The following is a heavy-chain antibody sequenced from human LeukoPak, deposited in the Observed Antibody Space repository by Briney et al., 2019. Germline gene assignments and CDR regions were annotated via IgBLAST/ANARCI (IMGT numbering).Heavy chain of an antibody. Sequence: AGGSLRLSCAASGFTVSSYSMSWVRQAPGKGLEWVSIIYSGGSTYYGDSVKGRFTISRDNSKNTLYLQMNSLRVEDTAVYYCARVPCGGDCYWHFDLWGRGTLVTVSS. J-gene: IGHJ2*01. CDR1: GFTVSSYS. D-gene: IGHD2-21*02. CDR3: ARVPCGGDCYWHFDL. V-gene: IGHV3-53*01. CDR2: IYSGGST.